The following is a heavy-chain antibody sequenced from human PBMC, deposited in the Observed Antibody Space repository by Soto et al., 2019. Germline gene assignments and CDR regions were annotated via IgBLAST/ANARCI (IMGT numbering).Heavy chain of an antibody. Sequence: EVQLVESGGGLVKPGGSLRLSCAASGFTFSSYSMNWARQAPGKGLEWVSSISSSSSYIYYADSVKGRFTISRDNAKNSLYLQMNSLRAEDTAVYYCARDQDYIWGSGAFDIWGQGTMVTVSS. CDR2: ISSSSSYI. J-gene: IGHJ3*02. CDR3: ARDQDYIWGSGAFDI. CDR1: GFTFSSYS. D-gene: IGHD3-16*01. V-gene: IGHV3-21*01.